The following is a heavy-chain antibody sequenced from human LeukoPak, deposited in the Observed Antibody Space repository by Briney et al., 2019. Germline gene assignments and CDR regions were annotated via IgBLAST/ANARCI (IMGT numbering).Heavy chain of an antibody. CDR3: ARGGSNSYFQH. J-gene: IGHJ1*01. D-gene: IGHD1-26*01. CDR1: GGSFSGYY. CDR2: IYYSGST. Sequence: SETLSLTCAVYGGSFSGYYWSWIRQHPGKGLEWIGYIYYSGSTYYNPSLKSRVFIAVDTFENQFSLKLRSVTAADTAVYYCARGGSNSYFQHWGQGTLVTVSS. V-gene: IGHV4-31*11.